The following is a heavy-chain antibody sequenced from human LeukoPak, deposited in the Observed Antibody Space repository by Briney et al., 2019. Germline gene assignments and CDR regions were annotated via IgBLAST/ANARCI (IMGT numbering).Heavy chain of an antibody. CDR3: ARVSSEIVRGPMMDAFDI. CDR2: MIPIFGTA. Sequence: SVKVSCKASGGTFSSYAIIWVRQAPGQGLEWMGGMIPIFGTANYSQKFQDRVTITADKSTSTAYMELSSLRSEDTAVYYCARVSSEIVRGPMMDAFDIWGQGTMVTVSS. J-gene: IGHJ3*02. V-gene: IGHV1-69*06. D-gene: IGHD3-10*01. CDR1: GGTFSSYA.